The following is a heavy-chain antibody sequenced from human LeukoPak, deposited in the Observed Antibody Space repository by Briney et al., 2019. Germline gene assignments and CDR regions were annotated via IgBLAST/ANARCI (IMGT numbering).Heavy chain of an antibody. Sequence: VASVKVSCKASGYTFTGYYMHWVRQAPGQGLEWMGRINPNSGGTNYAQKFQGRVTMTRDTSISTAYMELSRLRSDDTAVYYCAREEYYDIDSDAFDIWGQGTMVTVSP. CDR1: GYTFTGYY. CDR2: INPNSGGT. CDR3: AREEYYDIDSDAFDI. V-gene: IGHV1-2*06. J-gene: IGHJ3*02. D-gene: IGHD3-22*01.